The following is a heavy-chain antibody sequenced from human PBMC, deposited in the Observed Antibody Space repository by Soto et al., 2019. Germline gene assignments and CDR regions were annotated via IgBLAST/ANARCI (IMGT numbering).Heavy chain of an antibody. Sequence: SVKVSCKASGGTFSSYAISWVRQAPGQGLEWMGGIIPIFGTANYAQKFQGRVTITADESTSTAYMELSSLRSEDTAVYYCARFTGGDSPPNYFDYWGQGTLVTVPS. V-gene: IGHV1-69*13. CDR2: IIPIFGTA. D-gene: IGHD2-21*01. CDR1: GGTFSSYA. CDR3: ARFTGGDSPPNYFDY. J-gene: IGHJ4*02.